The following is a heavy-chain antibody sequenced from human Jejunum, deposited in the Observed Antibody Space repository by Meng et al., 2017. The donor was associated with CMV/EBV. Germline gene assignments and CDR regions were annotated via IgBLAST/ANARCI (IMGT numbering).Heavy chain of an antibody. CDR2: ISSSSSYI. J-gene: IGHJ3*02. V-gene: IGHV3-21*01. D-gene: IGHD3-3*01. CDR3: ARAQDLDSYDFLRRAFDI. CDR1: FSSYS. Sequence: FSSYSMNWVRQAPGKGLEWVSSISSSSSYIYYADSVKGRFTISRDNAKNSLYLQMNSLRAEDTAVYYCARAQDLDSYDFLRRAFDIWGQGTMVTVSS.